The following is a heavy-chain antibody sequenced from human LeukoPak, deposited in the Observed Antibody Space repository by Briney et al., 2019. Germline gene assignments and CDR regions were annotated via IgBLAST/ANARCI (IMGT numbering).Heavy chain of an antibody. J-gene: IGHJ4*02. CDR2: MNPNSGNT. D-gene: IGHD4-23*01. V-gene: IGHV1-8*01. Sequence: ASVKVSCKASGYTFISYDINWVRQATGQGLEWTGWMNPNSGNTGYAQKFQGRITMTRNTSISTAYMELSSLRSEDTAVYYCARASGNGDFDYWGQGILVTVSS. CDR1: GYTFISYD. CDR3: ARASGNGDFDY.